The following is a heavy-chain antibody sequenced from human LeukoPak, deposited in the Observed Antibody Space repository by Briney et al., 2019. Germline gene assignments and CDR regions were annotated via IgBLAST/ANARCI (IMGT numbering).Heavy chain of an antibody. D-gene: IGHD6-19*01. J-gene: IGHJ6*02. CDR1: GGTFSSYA. Sequence: SVKVSCKASGGTFSSYAISWVRQAPGQGLEWMGRIIPILGIANYAQKLQGRVTMTTDTSTSTAYMELRSLRSDDTAVYYCARDPPLAVAAFSRYYYGMDVWGQGTTVTVSS. CDR3: ARDPPLAVAAFSRYYYGMDV. CDR2: IIPILGIA. V-gene: IGHV1-69*04.